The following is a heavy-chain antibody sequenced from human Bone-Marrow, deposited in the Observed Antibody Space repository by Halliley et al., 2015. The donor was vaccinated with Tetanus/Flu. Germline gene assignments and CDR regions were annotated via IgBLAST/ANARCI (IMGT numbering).Heavy chain of an antibody. CDR3: ARWGVIVPTDY. Sequence: SLRLSCAASGFTFSGHWMHWVRQAPGKGLVWVSRINNDGSDTTYAASVRGRFTISRDNAKNTLYLQMNSLRAEDTAVYYRARWGVIVPTDYWGQGTLVPVSS. CDR2: INNDGSDT. D-gene: IGHD3-16*01. J-gene: IGHJ4*02. CDR1: GFTFSGHW. V-gene: IGHV3-74*01.